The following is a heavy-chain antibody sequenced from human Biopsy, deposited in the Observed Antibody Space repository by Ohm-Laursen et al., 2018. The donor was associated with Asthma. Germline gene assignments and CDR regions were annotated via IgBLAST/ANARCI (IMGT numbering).Heavy chain of an antibody. V-gene: IGHV3-30*03. CDR3: ARQSGQDYGDSSGFDI. CDR1: GFVFSQSG. CDR2: VSSDGHNK. D-gene: IGHD3-22*01. Sequence: SLRLSCAASGFVFSQSGMHWVRQAPGKGLEWVAFVSSDGHNKYYEDSVKGRFTISRDNSRNRLYLQINRLTVEDSAVYFCARQSGQDYGDSSGFDIWGQGTKVAVSS. J-gene: IGHJ3*02.